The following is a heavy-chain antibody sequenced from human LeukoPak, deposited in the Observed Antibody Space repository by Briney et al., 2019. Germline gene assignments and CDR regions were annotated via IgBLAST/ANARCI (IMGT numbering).Heavy chain of an antibody. Sequence: GGSLRFSCAASGFTFSNYWMHWVRQGPGKRLVWVSRINSDGSSTTSADSVKGRFTISRDNAKNTLYLQMNSLRAEDTAVYYCAKGGATVIDYWGQGTLVTVSS. D-gene: IGHD4-17*01. J-gene: IGHJ4*02. CDR3: AKGGATVIDY. CDR1: GFTFSNYW. V-gene: IGHV3-74*01. CDR2: INSDGSST.